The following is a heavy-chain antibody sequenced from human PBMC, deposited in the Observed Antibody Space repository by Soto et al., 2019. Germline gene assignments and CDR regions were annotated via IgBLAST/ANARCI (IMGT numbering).Heavy chain of an antibody. V-gene: IGHV3-30*18. CDR3: AKDGGLADPHYYGLDV. CDR1: GFAFGTYG. J-gene: IGHJ6*02. Sequence: QVQLVESGGGVVQPRRSLRLSCAASGFAFGTYGMHWVRQAPGKGLEWVAVTSYDGSKKYYADSVKGRFTISRDNSNNTVYLQMNSLGLEDTAIYYCAKDGGLADPHYYGLDVWGQGTTVAVSS. D-gene: IGHD3-16*01. CDR2: TSYDGSKK.